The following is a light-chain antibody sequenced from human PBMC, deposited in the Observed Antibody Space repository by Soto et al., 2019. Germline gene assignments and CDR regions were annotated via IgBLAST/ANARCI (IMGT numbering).Light chain of an antibody. Sequence: DIVMTQSPLSLPVTPGEPASISCRSSQSLLHSNGYNYLDWYLQKPGQSPHILIYLGSHRDSGVPDRFSGSGSGTDFTLKISRVEAEDVGVYYCMQALQTPTFGGGTRVEIK. CDR1: QSLLHSNGYNY. J-gene: IGKJ4*01. CDR2: LGS. CDR3: MQALQTPT. V-gene: IGKV2-28*01.